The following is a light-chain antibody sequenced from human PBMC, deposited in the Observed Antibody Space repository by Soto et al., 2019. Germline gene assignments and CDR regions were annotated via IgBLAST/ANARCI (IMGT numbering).Light chain of an antibody. J-gene: IGLJ1*01. CDR2: EVT. CDR3: SSYAGSSTLYV. Sequence: QSVLIQPPSASGSPGQSVTISCAGSSSDVGAYEYVSWYQQHPSKAPKLILYEVTKRPSGVPDRFSGSKSGNTASLTVSALQAEDEAAYYCSSYAGSSTLYVFGTGTKVTVL. V-gene: IGLV2-8*01. CDR1: SSDVGAYEY.